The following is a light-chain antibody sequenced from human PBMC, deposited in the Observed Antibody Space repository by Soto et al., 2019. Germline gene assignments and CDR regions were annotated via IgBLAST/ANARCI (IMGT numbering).Light chain of an antibody. J-gene: IGKJ1*01. CDR3: QQSYNTPRT. CDR1: QTIGNY. V-gene: IGKV1-39*01. Sequence: DSQMTQAPSSLPASVGDRVTITCRASQTIGNYLNWYQQRPGKAPNLLISAASTLQSGVPSRFSGSGSGTDFTLTITSLQPEDFATYYCQQSYNTPRTFGQGTKVDIK. CDR2: AAS.